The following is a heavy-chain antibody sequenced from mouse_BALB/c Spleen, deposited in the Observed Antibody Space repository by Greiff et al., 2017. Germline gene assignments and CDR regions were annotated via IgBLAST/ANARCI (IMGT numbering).Heavy chain of an antibody. Sequence: DVKLVESGGDLVKPGGSLKLSCAASGFTFSSYGMSWVRQTPDKRLEWVATISSGGSYTYYPDSVTGRFTISRDNAKNTLYLQMSSLKSEDTAMYYCERPPSTVIGTLFAYWGQGTLVTVSA. CDR2: ISSGGSYT. D-gene: IGHD2-4*01. J-gene: IGHJ3*01. V-gene: IGHV5-6*02. CDR3: ERPPSTVIGTLFAY. CDR1: GFTFSSYG.